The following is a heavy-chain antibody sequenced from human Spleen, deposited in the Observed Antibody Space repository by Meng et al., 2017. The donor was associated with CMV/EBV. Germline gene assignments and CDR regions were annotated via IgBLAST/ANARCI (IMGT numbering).Heavy chain of an antibody. CDR3: AREDTPGHYYGMDV. J-gene: IGHJ6*02. CDR1: GYTFTNYG. V-gene: IGHV1-18*01. D-gene: IGHD2-15*01. Sequence: ASVKVSCKTFGYTFTNYGINWVRQVPGQGFEWMGRISPYNGHTNYAQNLQGRVTITTDTSTTTAYMELKSLRSDDTAVYYCAREDTPGHYYGMDVWGQGTTVTVSS. CDR2: ISPYNGHT.